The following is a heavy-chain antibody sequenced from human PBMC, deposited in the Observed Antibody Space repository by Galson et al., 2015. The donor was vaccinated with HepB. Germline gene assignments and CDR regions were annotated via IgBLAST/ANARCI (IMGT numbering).Heavy chain of an antibody. CDR1: GITFNNYA. CDR2: ISGSADSA. V-gene: IGHV3-23*01. Sequence: SLRLSCAASGITFNNYAMSWVRQAPGKGLEWVSTISGSADSAHYAESVTGRFTISRDNSKSTLYLQMNGLRAEDTATYFCAKVPNRYSAYVWGQGTPVIVSP. J-gene: IGHJ4*02. CDR3: AKVPNRYSAYV. D-gene: IGHD5-12*01.